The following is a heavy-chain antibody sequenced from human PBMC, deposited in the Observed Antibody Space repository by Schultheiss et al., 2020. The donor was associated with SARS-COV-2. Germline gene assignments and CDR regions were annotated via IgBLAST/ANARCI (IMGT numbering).Heavy chain of an antibody. D-gene: IGHD3-22*01. J-gene: IGHJ5*02. CDR2: IYYSGST. CDR3: ARLDYSSGYYYVGWFDP. CDR1: GGSISSYY. V-gene: IGHV4-59*12. Sequence: SETLSLTCTVSGGSISSYYWSWIRQPPGKGLEWIGYIYYSGSTYYNPSLKSRVTISVDTSKNQFSLKLSSVTAADTAVYYCARLDYSSGYYYVGWFDPWGQGTLVTVSS.